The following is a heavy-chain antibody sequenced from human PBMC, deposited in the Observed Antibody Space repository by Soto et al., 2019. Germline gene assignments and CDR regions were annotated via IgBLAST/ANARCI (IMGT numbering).Heavy chain of an antibody. J-gene: IGHJ4*02. CDR1: GGSFSGYY. CDR3: ARRDIQGLIDY. Sequence: SETLSLTCAVYGGSFSGYYWTWIRQPPGTGLEWIGEINHSGSTNYNPSLKSRVTISVDTSKNQFSLKLTSVTAADTAVYYCARRDIQGLIDYWGQGTLVIVSS. CDR2: INHSGST. V-gene: IGHV4-34*01.